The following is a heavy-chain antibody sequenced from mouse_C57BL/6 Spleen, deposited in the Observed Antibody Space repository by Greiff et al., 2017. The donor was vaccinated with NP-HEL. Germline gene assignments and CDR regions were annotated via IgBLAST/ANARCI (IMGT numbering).Heavy chain of an antibody. J-gene: IGHJ2*01. V-gene: IGHV1-15*01. CDR3: TRNYYGNWDY. D-gene: IGHD2-1*01. Sequence: VQLQQSGAELVRPGASVTLSCKASGYTFTDYEMHWVKQTPVHGLEWIGAIDPETGGTAYNQKFKGKDKMKEEKSDRTAYMELRSLTSEDSAVYYCTRNYYGNWDYWGQGTTRTVSS. CDR2: IDPETGGT. CDR1: GYTFTDYE.